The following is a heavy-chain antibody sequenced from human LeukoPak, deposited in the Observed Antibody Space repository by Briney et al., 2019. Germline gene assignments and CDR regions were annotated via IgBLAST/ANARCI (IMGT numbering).Heavy chain of an antibody. CDR3: ARESAAFPDY. CDR2: ISGSGGST. V-gene: IGHV3-23*01. J-gene: IGHJ4*02. CDR1: GFTFSNYG. Sequence: GGTLRLSCAASGFTFSNYGMSWVRQAPGKGLEWVSGISGSGGSTYYADFVKGRFTISRDNAKNSLYLQMNSLRAEDTAVYYCARESAAFPDYWGQGTLVTVSS. D-gene: IGHD6-13*01.